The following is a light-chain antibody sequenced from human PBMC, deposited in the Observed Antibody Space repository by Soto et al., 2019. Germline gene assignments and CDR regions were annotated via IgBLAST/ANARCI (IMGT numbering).Light chain of an antibody. V-gene: IGKV2-24*01. J-gene: IGKJ2*01. Sequence: DIVLTQTPLSSAVTLGQPASISCRSSQSLLHSDGSTYLSWLHQRPGQPPRLLIYKISNRLSGVPDRFSGSGAGTDFTLKISRVEAEDVGVYYCMQATQSPPYTFGQGTKLEIE. CDR1: QSLLHSDGSTY. CDR2: KIS. CDR3: MQATQSPPYT.